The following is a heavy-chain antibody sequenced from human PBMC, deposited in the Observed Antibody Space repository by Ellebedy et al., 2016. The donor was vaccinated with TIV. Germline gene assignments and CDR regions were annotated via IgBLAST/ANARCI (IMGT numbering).Heavy chain of an antibody. V-gene: IGHV3-13*01. J-gene: IGHJ4*02. D-gene: IGHD1-14*01. CDR1: GFTFSSYA. CDR3: ARATEGLDY. Sequence: PGGSLRLSCAASGFTFSSYAMHSVLHVPGKGLEWVSAIGTAGDTYYPGSVKGRFTISRENAKNSLYLQMNSLRAGDTAVYYCARATEGLDYWGQGTLVTVSS. CDR2: IGTAGDT.